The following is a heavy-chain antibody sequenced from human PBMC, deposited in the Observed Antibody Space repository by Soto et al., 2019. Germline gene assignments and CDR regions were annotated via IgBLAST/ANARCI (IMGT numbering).Heavy chain of an antibody. CDR2: MYHTGTT. CDR1: GGSISRYY. CDR3: ARGRSGYSGRY. Sequence: PSETLSLTCSVSGGSISRYYWSWIRQTAGKRLEWIGRMYHTGTTDYNPSLKRRLSMSVDTSKNQFSLKLSSVTAADTAVYYCARGRSGYSGRYSGEGTLVTVSS. D-gene: IGHD5-12*01. J-gene: IGHJ4*02. V-gene: IGHV4-4*07.